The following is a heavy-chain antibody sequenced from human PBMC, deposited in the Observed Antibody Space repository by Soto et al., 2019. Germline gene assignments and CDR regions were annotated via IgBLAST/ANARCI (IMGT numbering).Heavy chain of an antibody. CDR3: ARVKGLYYFDY. V-gene: IGHV1-46*03. CDR2: INPSGGST. Sequence: ASVKVSCKASGYTFTSYAMHWVRQAPGQRLEWMGWINPSGGSTSYAQKFQGRVTMTRDTSTSTVYMELSSLRSEDTAVYYCARVKGLYYFDYWGQGTLVTVS. CDR1: GYTFTSYA. J-gene: IGHJ4*02.